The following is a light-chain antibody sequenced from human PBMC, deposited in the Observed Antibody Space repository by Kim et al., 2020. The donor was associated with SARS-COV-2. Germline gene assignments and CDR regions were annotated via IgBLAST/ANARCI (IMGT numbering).Light chain of an antibody. J-gene: IGKJ2*02. CDR1: QSIGIH. V-gene: IGKV1-39*01. CDR2: AAS. CDR3: QQSTTIPRT. Sequence: SASLEDRVTITCRASQSIGIHLNWYQQKPGKAPKLLIYAASTLQSGVPSRFNGSGSGTDFTLTINSLQPEDFASYFCQQSTTIPRTFGQGTKLEI.